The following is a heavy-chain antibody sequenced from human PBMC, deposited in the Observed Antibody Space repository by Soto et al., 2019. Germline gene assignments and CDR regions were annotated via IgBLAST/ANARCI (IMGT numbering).Heavy chain of an antibody. Sequence: EVQLLESGGGLVQPGGSLRLSCAASGFTFSSYAMSWVRQAPGKGREWVSAISGRGGNTYYADSVKGRFTISRDNSKNTLYLQMNSLRAEDTAVYYCAKEGSSRGGAFDIWGQGTMVTVSS. V-gene: IGHV3-23*01. CDR1: GFTFSSYA. CDR2: ISGRGGNT. CDR3: AKEGSSRGGAFDI. J-gene: IGHJ3*02. D-gene: IGHD6-13*01.